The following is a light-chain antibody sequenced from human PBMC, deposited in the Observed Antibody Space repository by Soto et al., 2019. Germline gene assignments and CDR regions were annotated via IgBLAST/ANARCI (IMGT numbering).Light chain of an antibody. V-gene: IGKV3-20*01. CDR2: GAS. CDR1: QSVSSIY. J-gene: IGKJ1*01. Sequence: EIVLTQSPGTLSLSPGERATLSCRASQSVSSIYLAWYQHKPGQAPRLLIYGASSRATVIPDRFSGSGSGTDFTLTISRLEPEDVAVYYCQQYGSSSWTFGRGTKVEIK. CDR3: QQYGSSSWT.